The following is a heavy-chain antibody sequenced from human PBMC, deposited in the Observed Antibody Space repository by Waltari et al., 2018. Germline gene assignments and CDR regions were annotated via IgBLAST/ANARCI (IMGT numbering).Heavy chain of an antibody. D-gene: IGHD3-3*01. Sequence: QLQLQESGPGLVTPSETLSLTCTVSGYSISSGYYWGWIRQPPGKGLEWIGSIYHSGSTYYNPSLKSRVTISVDTSKNQFSLKLSSVTAADTAVYYCARRAVDFWSGYPNYFDYWGQGTLVTVSS. CDR1: GYSISSGYY. V-gene: IGHV4-38-2*02. CDR3: ARRAVDFWSGYPNYFDY. J-gene: IGHJ4*02. CDR2: IYHSGST.